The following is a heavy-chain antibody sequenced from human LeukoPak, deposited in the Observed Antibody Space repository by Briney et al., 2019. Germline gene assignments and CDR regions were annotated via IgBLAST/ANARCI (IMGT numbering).Heavy chain of an antibody. J-gene: IGHJ4*02. CDR2: IIPIFGTA. Sequence: ASVKVSCKASGGTFSSYAISWVRQAPGQGLEWMGGIIPIFGTANYAQKFQGRVTITADESTSTAYMELSSLRSEDTAVYYCAREVVAATRSEYYFDYWGQGTLVTVSS. CDR1: GGTFSSYA. D-gene: IGHD2-15*01. CDR3: AREVVAATRSEYYFDY. V-gene: IGHV1-69*01.